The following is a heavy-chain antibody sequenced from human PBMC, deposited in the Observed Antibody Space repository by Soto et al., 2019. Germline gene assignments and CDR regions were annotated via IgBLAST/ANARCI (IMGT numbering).Heavy chain of an antibody. J-gene: IGHJ4*02. V-gene: IGHV3-23*01. Sequence: EVQLLESGGGLVQPGGSLRLSCAASGFTFSTYAMSWVRQAPGKGLEWVSAISGSGGSTYHADSVKGRFTVSRDNSMNTLYVQMNSLRAEDTAVYYCARRGAYDPGDYVQFCYFDYCGQGTLVTVAS. D-gene: IGHD4-17*01. CDR2: ISGSGGST. CDR1: GFTFSTYA. CDR3: ARRGAYDPGDYVQFCYFDY.